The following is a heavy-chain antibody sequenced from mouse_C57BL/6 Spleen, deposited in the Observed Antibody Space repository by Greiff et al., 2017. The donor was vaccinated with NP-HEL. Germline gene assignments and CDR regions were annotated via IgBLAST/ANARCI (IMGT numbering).Heavy chain of an antibody. V-gene: IGHV1-53*01. CDR2: INPSNGGT. CDR3: AREALYYYGSEIERYFDV. D-gene: IGHD1-1*01. CDR1: GYTFTSYW. Sequence: QVQLQQPGTELVKPGASVKLSCKASGYTFTSYWMHWVKQRPGQGLEWIGNINPSNGGTNYNEKFKSKATLTVDKSSSTAYMQLSSLTSEDSAVYYGAREALYYYGSEIERYFDVWGTGTTVTVSS. J-gene: IGHJ1*03.